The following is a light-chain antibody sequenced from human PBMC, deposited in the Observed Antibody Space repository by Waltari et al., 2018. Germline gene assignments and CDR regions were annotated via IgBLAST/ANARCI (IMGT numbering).Light chain of an antibody. CDR1: QDISRW. J-gene: IGKJ4*01. CDR3: QHTHSFPHS. Sequence: DIRMTQSPSFVSASVGDSVTITCRASQDISRWLAWYRQKPGKAPELLIYAASRLQSGVPSRVSGRGAGTDFSLIISDLHPEDFASYFCQHTHSFPHSFGGGTTLDI. CDR2: AAS. V-gene: IGKV1-12*01.